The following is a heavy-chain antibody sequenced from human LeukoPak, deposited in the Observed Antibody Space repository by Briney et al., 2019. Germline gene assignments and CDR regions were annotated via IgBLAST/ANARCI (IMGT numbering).Heavy chain of an antibody. V-gene: IGHV1-18*01. D-gene: IGHD4-17*01. CDR3: ARDDAVTRFDY. CDR1: GYTFTNYG. CDR2: ISAHNGNT. J-gene: IGHJ4*02. Sequence: ASVKVSCKASGYTFTNYGISWVRQAPGQGLEWMGWISAHNGNTHYAQRLQGRVTMTTDTSTSTSYMELRSLRSDDTAVYYCARDDAVTRFDYWGQGALVTVSS.